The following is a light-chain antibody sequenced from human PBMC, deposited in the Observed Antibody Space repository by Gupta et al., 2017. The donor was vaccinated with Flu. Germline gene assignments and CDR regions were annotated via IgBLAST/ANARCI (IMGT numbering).Light chain of an antibody. CDR1: QSVSNDY. J-gene: IGKJ3*01. Sequence: GTLSLSPGDRATLSCRASQSVSNDYLVWHQQKAGQAPRLLIYRASTRATGIPDRFSGSGSGTDFTLTISILDPEDFAVYYCQQDDTSPSTFGHGTKVDIK. CDR2: RAS. V-gene: IGKV3-20*01. CDR3: QQDDTSPST.